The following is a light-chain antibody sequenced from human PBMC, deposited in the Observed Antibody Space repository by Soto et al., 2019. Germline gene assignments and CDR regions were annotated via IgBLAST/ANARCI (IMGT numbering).Light chain of an antibody. CDR3: QQYYSSWT. J-gene: IGKJ1*01. V-gene: IGKV1-5*01. Sequence: DIQMTQSPSTLSASVGDRVTITCRASQDINNWLAWYQQKPGNAPKFLVYDASNLHSGVPARFSGSGSGSEFTLTISSLQPDDFGTYYCQQYYSSWTFGQGTKVEIK. CDR1: QDINNW. CDR2: DAS.